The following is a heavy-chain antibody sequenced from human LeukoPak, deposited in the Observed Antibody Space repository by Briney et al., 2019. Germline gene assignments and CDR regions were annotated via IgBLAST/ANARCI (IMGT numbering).Heavy chain of an antibody. Sequence: SVKVSCKTSGGTFSAFPISWVRQAPGQGLEWMGRIIPYLDIPKYAQTFEGRVTITADKSTSTSFMELTSPRSDDTAVYYCAKGGHYDVDALDVWGQGTTVTVSS. CDR3: AKGGHYDVDALDV. J-gene: IGHJ6*02. CDR2: IIPYLDIP. CDR1: GGTFSAFP. D-gene: IGHD3-22*01. V-gene: IGHV1-69*04.